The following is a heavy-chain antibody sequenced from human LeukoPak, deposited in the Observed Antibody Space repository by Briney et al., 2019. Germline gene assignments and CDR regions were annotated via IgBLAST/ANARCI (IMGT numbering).Heavy chain of an antibody. J-gene: IGHJ6*02. D-gene: IGHD2-21*02. V-gene: IGHV5-51*01. Sequence: GESLKISCKGSGYSFTSYCIGWVRQMPGKGLEWMGIIYPGDSDTRYSPSFQGQVTISADKSISTAYLQWSSLKASDTAMYYCARHKHAVTGILYYYYGMDVWGQGTTVTVSS. CDR1: GYSFTSYC. CDR2: IYPGDSDT. CDR3: ARHKHAVTGILYYYYGMDV.